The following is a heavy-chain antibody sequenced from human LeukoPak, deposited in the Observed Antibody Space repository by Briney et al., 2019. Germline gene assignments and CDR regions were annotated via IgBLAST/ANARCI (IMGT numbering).Heavy chain of an antibody. J-gene: IGHJ4*02. CDR2: ISGSGGST. Sequence: GGSLRLSCAASGFTFSDYYMSWIRQAPGKGLEWVSAISGSGGSTYYADSVKGRFTISRDNSKNTLYLQMNSLRAEDTAVYYCAIIERITIFGVVSPFDYWGQGTLVTVSS. V-gene: IGHV3-23*01. D-gene: IGHD3-3*01. CDR1: GFTFSDYY. CDR3: AIIERITIFGVVSPFDY.